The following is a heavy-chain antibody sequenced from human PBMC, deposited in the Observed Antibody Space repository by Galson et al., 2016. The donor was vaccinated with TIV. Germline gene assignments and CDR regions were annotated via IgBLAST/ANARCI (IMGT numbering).Heavy chain of an antibody. CDR1: GFTFSNYG. V-gene: IGHV3-30*02. Sequence: SLRLSCAATGFTFSNYGMYWVRQAPGKGLEWVTFVRYDGNEICYADSVKGRFTISRDNSKNMLYLQLNSLRPEDTALYYCARQGHFDCLHYFDSWGQGTLVTVSS. J-gene: IGHJ4*02. CDR3: ARQGHFDCLHYFDS. CDR2: VRYDGNEI. D-gene: IGHD3-9*01.